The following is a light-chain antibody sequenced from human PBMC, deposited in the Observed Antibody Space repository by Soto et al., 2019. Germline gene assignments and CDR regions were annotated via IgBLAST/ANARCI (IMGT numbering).Light chain of an antibody. J-gene: IGLJ1*01. CDR1: NSDIGGYNY. CDR3: SSYAGSYYG. Sequence: QSVLTQPASVSGSPGQSITISCTGTNSDIGGYNYVSWYQQHPGKAPKLLIFDVYNRPSGVSHRFSGSKAGNTASLTVSGLQAEDEAVYHCSSYAGSYYGFGTGTKLTVL. V-gene: IGLV2-14*01. CDR2: DVY.